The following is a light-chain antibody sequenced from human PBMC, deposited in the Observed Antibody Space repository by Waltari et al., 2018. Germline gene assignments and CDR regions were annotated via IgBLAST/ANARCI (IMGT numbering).Light chain of an antibody. J-gene: IGLJ1*01. Sequence: QSALTQPASVSGSPGQSITISCTGTSNAIGDYNYVSWYQQHPGKVPKLMIYDVVGRPSGVSDRFSGSKSGNTASLTISGLQTEDEADYYCSSYTSTSTFVFGSGTKVTVL. CDR1: SNAIGDYNY. CDR3: SSYTSTSTFV. CDR2: DVV. V-gene: IGLV2-14*03.